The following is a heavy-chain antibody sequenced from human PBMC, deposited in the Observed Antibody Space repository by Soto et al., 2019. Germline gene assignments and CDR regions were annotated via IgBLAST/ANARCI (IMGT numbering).Heavy chain of an antibody. D-gene: IGHD2-8*01. CDR2: IRNAGDTT. J-gene: IGHJ6*02. V-gene: IGHV3-23*01. Sequence: PGGSLRLSCTPSGFTFSSYAMYWVRQAPGKGLEWVSAIRNAGDTTYYADSVKGRFTISRDNSKNTLNLQMDSLRAEDTAIYYCTKGYCTTNNCYTRNGVDVWGQGTTVTVSS. CDR1: GFTFSSYA. CDR3: TKGYCTTNNCYTRNGVDV.